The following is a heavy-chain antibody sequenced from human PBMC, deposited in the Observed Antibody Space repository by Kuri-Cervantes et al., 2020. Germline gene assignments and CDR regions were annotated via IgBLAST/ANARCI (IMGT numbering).Heavy chain of an antibody. Sequence: LSLTCAASGFTFTHYWMNWVRQAPGKGLEWVANIKEDGSQQNYVDSVRGRFTISRDNAKNSLYLQMNSLRVEDTAVYYCAREAWGLEYWGQGTLVTVSS. V-gene: IGHV3-7*01. J-gene: IGHJ4*02. D-gene: IGHD3-16*01. CDR1: GFTFTHYW. CDR3: AREAWGLEY. CDR2: IKEDGSQQ.